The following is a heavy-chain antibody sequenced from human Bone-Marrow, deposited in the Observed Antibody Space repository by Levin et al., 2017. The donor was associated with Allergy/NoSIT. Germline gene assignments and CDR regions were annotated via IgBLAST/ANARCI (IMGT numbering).Heavy chain of an antibody. D-gene: IGHD2-15*01. CDR2: ISYDGSKT. V-gene: IGHV3-30*18. Sequence: GGSLRLSCAASGFTFSGYAMHWVRQAPGKGLEWVAVISYDGSKTYYIDSVKGRFTISRDNSKNTLYLQMNSLRAEDTAVYYCANLVVVTTGVHYWGQGTLVTVSS. CDR1: GFTFSGYA. J-gene: IGHJ4*02. CDR3: ANLVVVTTGVHY.